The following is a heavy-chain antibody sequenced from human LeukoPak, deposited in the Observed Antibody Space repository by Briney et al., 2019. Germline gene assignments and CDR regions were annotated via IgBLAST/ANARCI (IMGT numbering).Heavy chain of an antibody. V-gene: IGHV4-4*07. D-gene: IGHD3-10*01. CDR3: ASWVGITMVRGVTSPNFDSKNDAFDI. Sequence: SEALSLTCTGSGGSIISYYWSWIRQPAGKGLEGIGRIYTSGSTNYNLSLKRRDTISVDTAKNQFSLTLSSVTAADTAVYYCASWVGITMVRGVTSPNFDSKNDAFDIWGQGTMVTVSS. CDR2: IYTSGST. J-gene: IGHJ3*02. CDR1: GGSIISYY.